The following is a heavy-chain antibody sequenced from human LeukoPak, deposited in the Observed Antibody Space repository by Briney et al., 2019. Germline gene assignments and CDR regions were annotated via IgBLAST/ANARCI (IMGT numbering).Heavy chain of an antibody. Sequence: PGGSLRLSCAASGFPLRDYYMTWIRQAPGKGLEWISYISRSGDSLYYADSVEGRFTISRDNAKNSLFLQMNSLRADDTAVYYCAREVVIFPDYYYYGTDVWGQGTTVAVSS. V-gene: IGHV3-11*01. D-gene: IGHD2/OR15-2a*01. J-gene: IGHJ6*02. CDR3: AREVVIFPDYYYYGTDV. CDR1: GFPLRDYY. CDR2: ISRSGDSL.